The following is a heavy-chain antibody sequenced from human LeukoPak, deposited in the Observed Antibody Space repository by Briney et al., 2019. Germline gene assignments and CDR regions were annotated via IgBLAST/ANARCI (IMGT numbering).Heavy chain of an antibody. J-gene: IGHJ3*02. Sequence: GGSLRLSCAASGFTFSSYWMHWVRQAPGKGLVWVSRINSDGSSTSYADSVKGRLTISRDNAKNTLYLQMNSLRAENTAVYYWARNGSMGSAFDISGQGTMVTVCS. V-gene: IGHV3-74*01. CDR2: INSDGSST. CDR3: ARNGSMGSAFDI. CDR1: GFTFSSYW. D-gene: IGHD1-26*01.